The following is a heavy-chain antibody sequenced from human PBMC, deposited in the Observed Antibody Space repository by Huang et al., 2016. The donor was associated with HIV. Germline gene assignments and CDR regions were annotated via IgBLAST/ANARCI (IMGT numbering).Heavy chain of an antibody. CDR1: EFTFSSYG. Sequence: QVQLVESGGGAVQPGMSLRLSCAASEFTFSSYGMHWVRQAPGKGLEWVAVISYDGSTKYYADSGKGRFTISRDNSKNTLYLQMNSLRAEDTAVYYCAKDRQNRNGNYFDYWGQGTLVTVSS. CDR2: ISYDGSTK. J-gene: IGHJ4*02. V-gene: IGHV3-30*18. D-gene: IGHD1-1*01. CDR3: AKDRQNRNGNYFDY.